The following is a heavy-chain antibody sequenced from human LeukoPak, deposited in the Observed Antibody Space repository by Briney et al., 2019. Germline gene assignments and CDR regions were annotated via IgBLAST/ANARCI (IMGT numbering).Heavy chain of an antibody. CDR1: GGSISSYY. D-gene: IGHD1-26*01. CDR3: ARAVGTTTGLFDY. Sequence: SETLSLTCTVPGGSISSYYWSWIRQTPGKGLERIGYIYYSGSTNYNPSLKSRVTISVDTSKKQFSLKLNSVTAADTAVYYCARAVGTTTGLFDYWGQGALVTVSS. J-gene: IGHJ4*02. V-gene: IGHV4-59*08. CDR2: IYYSGST.